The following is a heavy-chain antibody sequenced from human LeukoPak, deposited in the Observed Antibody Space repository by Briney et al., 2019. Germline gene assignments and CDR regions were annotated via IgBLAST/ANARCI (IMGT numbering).Heavy chain of an antibody. J-gene: IGHJ4*02. CDR2: IWSGGRNQ. Sequence: PGRSLRLSCAASGFTFSNYGMHWVRQAPGKGLEWVAVIWSGGRNQYYADSVMGRFTISRDNSRNTLDLQMNSLRVDDTAVYYCVRELGPFTGFDYWGQGTLVTVSS. CDR3: VRELGPFTGFDY. D-gene: IGHD3-16*01. CDR1: GFTFSNYG. V-gene: IGHV3-33*01.